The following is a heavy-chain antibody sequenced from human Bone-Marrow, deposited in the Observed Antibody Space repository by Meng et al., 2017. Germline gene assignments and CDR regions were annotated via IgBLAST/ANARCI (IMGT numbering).Heavy chain of an antibody. D-gene: IGHD3-10*01. CDR2: ISSSSSYT. Sequence: GGSLRLSCAASGFTFSSYSMNWVRQAPGKGLEWVSSISSSSSYTYYADSVKGRFTISRDNSKNTLYLQMNSLRAEDTAVYYCAKVVPRGELSPLDAFDIWGQGTMVTVSS. CDR3: AKVVPRGELSPLDAFDI. V-gene: IGHV3-21*04. J-gene: IGHJ3*02. CDR1: GFTFSSYS.